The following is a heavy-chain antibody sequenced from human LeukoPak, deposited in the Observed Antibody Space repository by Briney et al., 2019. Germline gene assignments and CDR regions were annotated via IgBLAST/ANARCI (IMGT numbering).Heavy chain of an antibody. CDR2: IKQDGGEK. CDR3: ARDQISSGSYSGFDY. Sequence: GGSLRLSCAASGFTFSSYWMSWVRQAPGKGLEWVSTIKQDGGEKYYVDSVKGRFTISRDNAKNSLYLQMNSLRAEDTAVYYCARDQISSGSYSGFDYWGQGTLVTVSS. J-gene: IGHJ4*02. CDR1: GFTFSSYW. D-gene: IGHD1-26*01. V-gene: IGHV3-7*01.